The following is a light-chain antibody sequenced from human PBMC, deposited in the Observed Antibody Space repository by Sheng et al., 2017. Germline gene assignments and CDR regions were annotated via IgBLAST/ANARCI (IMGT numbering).Light chain of an antibody. J-gene: IGLJ1*01. CDR3: CSYAGNYV. CDR1: SSDVGSYNL. Sequence: QSAPTQPASVSGSPGQSITISCTGTSSDVGSYNLVSWYQQHPGKAPRLMIYEVTERPSGVSSRFSGSKSGNTASLTISGLQAGDEADYYCCSYAGNYVFGPGTKVTV. CDR2: EVT. V-gene: IGLV2-23*02.